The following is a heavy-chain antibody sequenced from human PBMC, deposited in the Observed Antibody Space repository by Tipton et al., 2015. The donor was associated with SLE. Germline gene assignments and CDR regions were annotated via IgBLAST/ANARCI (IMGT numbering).Heavy chain of an antibody. J-gene: IGHJ4*02. Sequence: TLSLTCAVYGGSFSGYHWTWFRQPPGQGVEWIGEIADTGSHNYNPSLKSRVTISLDTSKSQFSLILNSLTAADTAVYYCARGPFQRWPPGAYWGQGTLVTVSS. CDR3: ARGPFQRWPPGAY. CDR1: GGSFSGYH. CDR2: IADTGSH. V-gene: IGHV4-34*01. D-gene: IGHD6-19*01.